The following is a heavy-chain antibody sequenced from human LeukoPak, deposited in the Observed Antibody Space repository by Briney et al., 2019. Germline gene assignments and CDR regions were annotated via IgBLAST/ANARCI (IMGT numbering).Heavy chain of an antibody. CDR1: GYTFTNSY. V-gene: IGHV1-46*01. J-gene: IGHJ4*02. D-gene: IGHD3-10*01. CDR3: ARELLWFGEGFDY. Sequence: ASVKVSCKASGYTFTNSYIHWVRQAPGQVLEWMGLINPDGGNTNYAQNFQGRVTLTRDTSISTAYMELSRLRSDDTAVYYWARELLWFGEGFDYWGQGTLVTVSS. CDR2: INPDGGNT.